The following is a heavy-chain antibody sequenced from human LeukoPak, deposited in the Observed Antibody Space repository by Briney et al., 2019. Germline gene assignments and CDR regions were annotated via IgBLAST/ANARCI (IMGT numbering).Heavy chain of an antibody. J-gene: IGHJ4*02. CDR3: ARVTGYMIEDYFDY. V-gene: IGHV4-59*01. Sequence: SETLSLTCAVSGGSISSYYWSWIRQPPGKGLEWIGYIYYSGSTNYNPSLKSRVTISVDTSKNQFSLRLSSVTAADTAVYYCARVTGYMIEDYFDYWGQGTLVTVSS. CDR1: GGSISSYY. CDR2: IYYSGST. D-gene: IGHD3-22*01.